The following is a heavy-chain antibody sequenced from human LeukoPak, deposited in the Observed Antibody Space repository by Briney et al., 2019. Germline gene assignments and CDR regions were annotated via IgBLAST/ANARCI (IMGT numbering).Heavy chain of an antibody. Sequence: PGGSLRLSCAASGFTFSSYGMHWVRQAPGKGLEWVSSISSSSSYIYYADSVKGRFTISRDNAKNSLYLQMNSLRAEDTAVYYCARDREGIAAAPSDTYYYYYGMDVWGQGTTVTVSS. CDR2: ISSSSSYI. J-gene: IGHJ6*02. CDR1: GFTFSSYG. D-gene: IGHD6-13*01. CDR3: ARDREGIAAAPSDTYYYYYGMDV. V-gene: IGHV3-21*01.